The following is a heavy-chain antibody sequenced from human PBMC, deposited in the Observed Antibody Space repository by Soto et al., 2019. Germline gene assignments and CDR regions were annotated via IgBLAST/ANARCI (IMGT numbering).Heavy chain of an antibody. Sequence: SVKVSCKASGGTFSSYAISWVQQAPGQGFEWMGGIIPIFGTANYAQKFQGRVTITADKSTSTAYMELSSLRSEDTAVYYCARGRAVAGTLFDYWGQGTLVTVSS. V-gene: IGHV1-69*06. CDR1: GGTFSSYA. D-gene: IGHD6-19*01. CDR3: ARGRAVAGTLFDY. CDR2: IIPIFGTA. J-gene: IGHJ4*02.